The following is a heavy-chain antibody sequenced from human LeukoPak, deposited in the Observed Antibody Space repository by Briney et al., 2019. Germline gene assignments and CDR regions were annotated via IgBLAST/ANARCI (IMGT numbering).Heavy chain of an antibody. J-gene: IGHJ4*02. CDR2: ISSSGSYI. CDR3: ARAVQLWFQFDY. V-gene: IGHV3-21*01. D-gene: IGHD5-18*01. Sequence: EGSLRLSCAASGFTFSSYSMNWVRQAPGKGLEWVSSISSSGSYIYYADSVKGRFTISRDNAKNSLYLQMNSLRAEDTAVYYCARAVQLWFQFDYWGQGTLVTVSS. CDR1: GFTFSSYS.